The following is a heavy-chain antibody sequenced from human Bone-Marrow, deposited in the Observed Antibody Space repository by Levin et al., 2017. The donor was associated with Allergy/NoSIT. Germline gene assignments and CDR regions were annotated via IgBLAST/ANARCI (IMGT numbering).Heavy chain of an antibody. CDR1: GFTFSSYG. V-gene: IGHV3-33*01. Sequence: GESLKISCAASGFTFSSYGMHWVRQAPGKGLEWVAVIWYDGSNKYYADSVKGRFNISRDNSKNTLYLQMNSLRAEDTAVYYCAREWYGGGFYWYFDLWGRGTLVTVSS. CDR2: IWYDGSNK. J-gene: IGHJ2*01. D-gene: IGHD3-10*01. CDR3: AREWYGGGFYWYFDL.